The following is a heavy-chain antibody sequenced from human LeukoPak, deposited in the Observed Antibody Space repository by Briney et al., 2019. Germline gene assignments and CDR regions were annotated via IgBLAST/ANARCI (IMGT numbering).Heavy chain of an antibody. CDR2: ISSSSSTI. V-gene: IGHV3-48*04. CDR3: ARSGGWIQLWLIGGVTPYYFDY. CDR1: GFTFSSYS. J-gene: IGHJ4*02. Sequence: PGGSLRLSCAASGFTFSSYSMNWVRQAPGKGLEWVSYISSSSSTIYYADSVKGRFTISRDNAKNSLYLQMNSLRAEDTAVYYCARSGGWIQLWLIGGVTPYYFDYWGQGTLVTVSS. D-gene: IGHD5-18*01.